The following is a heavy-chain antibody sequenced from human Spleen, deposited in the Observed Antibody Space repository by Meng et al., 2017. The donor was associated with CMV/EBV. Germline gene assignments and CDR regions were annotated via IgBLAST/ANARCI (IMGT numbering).Heavy chain of an antibody. D-gene: IGHD1-1*01. CDR3: AKGYRTVDY. V-gene: IGHV3-48*03. J-gene: IGHJ4*02. Sequence: WGTLSLSCAASGFTFSSYEMNWVRQAPGKGLEWVSYISSSGSTIYYADSVKSRFTISRDNSRNTLDLQMNSPRAEDTAVYYCAKGYRTVDYWGQGTLVTVSS. CDR2: ISSSGSTI. CDR1: GFTFSSYE.